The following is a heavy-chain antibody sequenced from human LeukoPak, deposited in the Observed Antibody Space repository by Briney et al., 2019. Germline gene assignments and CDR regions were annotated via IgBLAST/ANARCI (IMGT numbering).Heavy chain of an antibody. CDR1: GFSFSDFG. CDR3: ARTRVRDSSGWYEVKIYFDY. CDR2: IRYDGSKK. J-gene: IGHJ4*02. D-gene: IGHD6-19*01. Sequence: GGSLRLSCEASGFSFSDFGMHWVRQAPGKGLEWVSYIRYDGSKKNHADSVKGRFTISRDNSKEILYLQMSSLRPEDTAVYYCARTRVRDSSGWYEVKIYFDYWGQGTLVTVSS. V-gene: IGHV3-30*02.